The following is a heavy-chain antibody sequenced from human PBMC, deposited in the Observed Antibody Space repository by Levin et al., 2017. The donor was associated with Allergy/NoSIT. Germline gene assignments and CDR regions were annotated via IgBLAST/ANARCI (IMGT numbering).Heavy chain of an antibody. CDR2: MSYDGRKY. J-gene: IGHJ5*02. CDR1: GFPFSSDM. CDR3: AREIYSAMSLA. D-gene: IGHD5-18*01. V-gene: IGHV3-30*04. Sequence: PGGSLRLSCAASGFPFSSDMIHWVRQAPGKGLDWVAVMSYDGRKYFYADSVKGRFTISRDNSKNTMYQQLNSLRPDDTAVYYCAREIYSAMSLAWGQGTLVTVSS.